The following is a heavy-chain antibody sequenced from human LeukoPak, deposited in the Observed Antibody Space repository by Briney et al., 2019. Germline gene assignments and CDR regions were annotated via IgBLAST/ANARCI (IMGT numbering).Heavy chain of an antibody. CDR2: ISGYNGKT. J-gene: IGHJ4*02. CDR1: GYTLTTSV. Sequence: ASVQVSCKATGYTLTTSVISWVRQAPGQGLDWMGWISGYNGKTNYAQKLQGRVTMTTDTSTSTAYMELRSLRSDDTAVYYCARWAIAAAGTRLDYWGQGTLVTVSS. D-gene: IGHD6-13*01. V-gene: IGHV1-18*01. CDR3: ARWAIAAAGTRLDY.